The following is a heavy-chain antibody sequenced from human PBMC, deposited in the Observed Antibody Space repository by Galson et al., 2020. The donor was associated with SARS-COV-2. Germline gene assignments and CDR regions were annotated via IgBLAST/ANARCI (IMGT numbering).Heavy chain of an antibody. CDR1: GFTFSSYG. CDR2: IWYDGSNK. D-gene: IGHD5-12*01. CDR3: ARDSYSGYDVLPYYYGMDV. J-gene: IGHJ6*02. Sequence: GGSLRLSCAASGFTFSSYGMHWVRQAPGKGLEWVAVIWYDGSNKYYADSVKGRFTISRDNSKNTLYLQMNSLRAEDTAVYYCARDSYSGYDVLPYYYGMDVWGQGTTVTVSS. V-gene: IGHV3-33*01.